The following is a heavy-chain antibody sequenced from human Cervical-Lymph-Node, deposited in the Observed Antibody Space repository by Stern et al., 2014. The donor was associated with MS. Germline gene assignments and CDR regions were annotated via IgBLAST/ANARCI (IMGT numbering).Heavy chain of an antibody. Sequence: QVQLVQSGAEVKMPGASVKISCKASGYTLTYYAVHWVRQAPGQGLEWMGWIDAGNGKTKYSQTLQGRVSISVDTSANTAYMELSSLRSEDTAVYSCARDWRYGFCSGGTCFDQWGQGTLVVVSS. CDR1: GYTLTYYA. CDR3: ARDWRYGFCSGGTCFDQ. D-gene: IGHD2-15*01. V-gene: IGHV1-3*01. CDR2: IDAGNGKT. J-gene: IGHJ4*02.